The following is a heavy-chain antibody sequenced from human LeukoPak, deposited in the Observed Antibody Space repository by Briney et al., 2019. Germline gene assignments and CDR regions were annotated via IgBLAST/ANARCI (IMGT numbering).Heavy chain of an antibody. D-gene: IGHD6-13*01. CDR2: ISSSSSYI. Sequence: GGSLRLSCAASGFTFSSYSMNWVRQAPGKGLEWVSSISSSSSYIYYADSVKGRFTISRDNAKNSLYLQMNSLRAEDTAVYYCARAQEVAAAIDAFDIWGQGTMVTVSS. CDR3: ARAQEVAAAIDAFDI. V-gene: IGHV3-21*01. J-gene: IGHJ3*02. CDR1: GFTFSSYS.